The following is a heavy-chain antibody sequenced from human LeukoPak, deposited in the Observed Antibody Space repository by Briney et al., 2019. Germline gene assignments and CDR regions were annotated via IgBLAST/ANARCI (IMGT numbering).Heavy chain of an antibody. CDR3: AKQLAYDRSGSFQH. CDR2: ISGSGGST. D-gene: IGHD1-26*01. CDR1: GFTFSSYA. J-gene: IGHJ1*01. Sequence: AGGSLRLSCAASGFTFSSYAMSWVRQAPGKGLEWLSTISGSGGSTYYTDSVKGRFTISRDNSKNTVDLQMNSLRDEDTAVYYCAKQLAYDRSGSFQHWGQGTLVTVSS. V-gene: IGHV3-23*01.